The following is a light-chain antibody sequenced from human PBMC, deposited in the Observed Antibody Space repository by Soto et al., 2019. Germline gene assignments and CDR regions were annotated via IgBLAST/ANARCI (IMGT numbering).Light chain of an antibody. V-gene: IGKV3-11*01. CDR3: KQRSNWIT. CDR2: AAS. CDR1: QSVSSY. Sequence: EIVLTQSPATLSLSPGDRATLSCRASQSVSSYLALYQQKPGPDPRLLIYAASNRATGIPVRFSGSGSGTDFTLTISSLEPEDFAVYYCKQRSNWITFGQGTRLEIK. J-gene: IGKJ5*01.